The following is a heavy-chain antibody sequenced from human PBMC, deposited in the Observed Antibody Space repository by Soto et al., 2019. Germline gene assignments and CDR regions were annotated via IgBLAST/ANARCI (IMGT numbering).Heavy chain of an antibody. CDR1: GFSLSTSGVG. J-gene: IGHJ4*02. V-gene: IGHV2-5*02. D-gene: IGHD5-12*01. CDR2: IYWDDDK. Sequence: QITLKESGPTLVKPTQTLTLTCTFSGFSLSTSGVGVGWIRQPPGKALEWLALIYWDDDKRYSPSLKSRLTPTXXTSKNQVVLTMTNMDPVDTATYYCAHSGRWLQLDYWGQGTLVTVSS. CDR3: AHSGRWLQLDY.